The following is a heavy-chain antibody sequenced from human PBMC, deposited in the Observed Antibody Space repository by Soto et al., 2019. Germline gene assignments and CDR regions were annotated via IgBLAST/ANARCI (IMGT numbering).Heavy chain of an antibody. CDR3: ARYRDFGDYGYFDS. J-gene: IGHJ4*02. Sequence: WIWIRQPPGKGLEWIGYIYHSATTNYNASLRSRVTISVDTSKNEFSLRLTSVTAADTAVYYCARYRDFGDYGYFDSWGQGTLVTVSS. D-gene: IGHD4-17*01. V-gene: IGHV4-59*01. CDR2: IYHSATT.